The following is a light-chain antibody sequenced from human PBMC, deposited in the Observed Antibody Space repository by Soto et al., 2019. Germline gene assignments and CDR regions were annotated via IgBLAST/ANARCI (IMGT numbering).Light chain of an antibody. J-gene: IGKJ1*01. CDR2: AAS. CDR3: QQYYSYST. Sequence: AIRMTQSPSSLSAYTGDRVTITCRASQGISSYLAWYQQKPGKAPKLLIYAASTLQSGVPSRFSGSGSGTDFTLTIICLQSEDFATYYCQQYYSYSTFGQGTKVDIK. CDR1: QGISSY. V-gene: IGKV1-8*01.